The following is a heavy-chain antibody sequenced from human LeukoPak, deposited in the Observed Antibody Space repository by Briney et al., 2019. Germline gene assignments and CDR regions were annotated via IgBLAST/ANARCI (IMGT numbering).Heavy chain of an antibody. Sequence: GGSLRLSCAASGFTFSSYAMHWVRQAAGKGLEWVAGISYDGSNKYYADSVKGRFTISRDNSKHTLYLQMNSLRAEDTAVYYCARDKPSSWYKRNTYYFDYWGQGTLVTVSS. J-gene: IGHJ4*02. CDR1: GFTFSSYA. CDR3: ARDKPSSWYKRNTYYFDY. CDR2: ISYDGSNK. D-gene: IGHD6-13*01. V-gene: IGHV3-30*04.